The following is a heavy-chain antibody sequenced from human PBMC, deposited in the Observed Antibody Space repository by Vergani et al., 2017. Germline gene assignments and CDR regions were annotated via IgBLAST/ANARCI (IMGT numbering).Heavy chain of an antibody. D-gene: IGHD6-13*01. CDR1: GFSLSTSGVG. J-gene: IGHJ6*03. CDR3: AHRRSIAAAGTYYYYYMDV. V-gene: IGHV2-5*01. Sequence: QITLKESGPTLVKPTQTLTLTCTFSGFSLSTSGVGVGWIRQPPGKSLEWLALIYCNDDKRYSPSLQSRLTITKDTPKNQVVLTMTNMDPVDTATYDCAHRRSIAAAGTYYYYYMDVWGKGTTVTVSS. CDR2: IYCNDDK.